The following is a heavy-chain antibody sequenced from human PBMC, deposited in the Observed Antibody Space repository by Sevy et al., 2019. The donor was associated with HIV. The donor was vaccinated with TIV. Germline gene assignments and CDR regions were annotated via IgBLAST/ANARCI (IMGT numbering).Heavy chain of an antibody. Sequence: GGSLRLSCAASGFTFSSYGMHWVRQAPGKGLEWVAVISYDGSNKYYADSVKGRFTISRDNSKNTLYLQMNSLRAEDTAVYYCAKLMGRDSSGWRGFDYWGQGTLVTVSS. CDR2: ISYDGSNK. CDR1: GFTFSSYG. D-gene: IGHD6-19*01. CDR3: AKLMGRDSSGWRGFDY. V-gene: IGHV3-30*18. J-gene: IGHJ4*02.